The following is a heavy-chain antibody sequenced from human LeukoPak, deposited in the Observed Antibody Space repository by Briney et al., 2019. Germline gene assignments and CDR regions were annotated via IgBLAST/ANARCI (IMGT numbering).Heavy chain of an antibody. CDR3: ARDSGYDYVWGSYRLDY. CDR1: GFTFSSYS. J-gene: IGHJ4*02. CDR2: ISSSSYI. Sequence: PGGSLRLSCAASGFTFSSYSMNWVRQAPGKGLEWVSSISSSSYIYYADSVRGRFTISRDNAKNSLYLQMNSLRAEDTAVYYCARDSGYDYVWGSYRLDYWGQGTLVTVSS. V-gene: IGHV3-21*01. D-gene: IGHD3-16*02.